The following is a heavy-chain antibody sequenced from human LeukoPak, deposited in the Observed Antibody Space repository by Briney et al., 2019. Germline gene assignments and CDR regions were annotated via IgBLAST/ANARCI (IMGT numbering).Heavy chain of an antibody. CDR1: GGTFSSYA. V-gene: IGHV1-69*05. J-gene: IGHJ4*02. CDR2: IIPIFGTA. CDR3: ARVFSSGWYGMYYFDY. D-gene: IGHD6-19*01. Sequence: SVKVSCKASGGTFSSYAISWVRQAPGRGLEWMGGIIPIFGTANYAQKFQGRVTITTDESTSTAYMELSSLRSEDTAVYYCARVFSSGWYGMYYFDYWGQGTLVTVSS.